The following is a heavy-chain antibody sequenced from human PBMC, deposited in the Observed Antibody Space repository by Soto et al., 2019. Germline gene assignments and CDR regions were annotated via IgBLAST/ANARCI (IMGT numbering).Heavy chain of an antibody. D-gene: IGHD6-13*01. J-gene: IGHJ4*02. V-gene: IGHV3-30*18. CDR3: AKVVGSSWNQYYFDY. CDR1: GFTFSSYG. CDR2: ISYDGSNK. Sequence: QVQLVESGGGVVQPGRSLRLSCAASGFTFSSYGMHWVRQAPGKGLEWVAVISYDGSNKYYADSVKGRFTISRDNSKNTLYLQMNSLRAEDTAVYYRAKVVGSSWNQYYFDYWGQGTLVTLSS.